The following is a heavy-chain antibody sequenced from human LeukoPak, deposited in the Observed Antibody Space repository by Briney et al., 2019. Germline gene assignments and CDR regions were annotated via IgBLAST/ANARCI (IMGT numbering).Heavy chain of an antibody. CDR1: GFTFSGYA. V-gene: IGHV3-23*01. Sequence: GGSLRLSCAASGFTFSGYAMNWVRQAPGKGLEWVSAISGSGGSTYYADSVKGRFTISRDNSKNTLYLQMNSLRAEDTAVYYCAKDEKYYYDSSGPDPWGQGTLVTVSS. CDR3: AKDEKYYYDSSGPDP. CDR2: ISGSGGST. D-gene: IGHD3-22*01. J-gene: IGHJ5*02.